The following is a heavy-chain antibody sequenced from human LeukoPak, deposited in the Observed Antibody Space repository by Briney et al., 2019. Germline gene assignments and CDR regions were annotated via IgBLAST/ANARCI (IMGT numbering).Heavy chain of an antibody. CDR3: ARSSVVTAMVHLDY. Sequence: GASVKVSCKASGYTFTSYGISWVRQAPGQGLEWMGWISAYNGNTNYAQKFQGRVTITADKSTSTAYMELSSLRSEDTAVYYCARSSVVTAMVHLDYWGQGTLVTVSS. V-gene: IGHV1-18*01. D-gene: IGHD2-21*02. CDR2: ISAYNGNT. CDR1: GYTFTSYG. J-gene: IGHJ4*02.